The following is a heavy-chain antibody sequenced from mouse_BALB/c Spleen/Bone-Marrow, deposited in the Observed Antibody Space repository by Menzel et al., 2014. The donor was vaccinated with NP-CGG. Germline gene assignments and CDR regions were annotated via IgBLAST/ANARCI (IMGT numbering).Heavy chain of an antibody. V-gene: IGHV5-4*02. CDR3: ARDSYYYGSSYWYFDV. CDR2: ISDGGSYT. J-gene: IGHJ1*01. D-gene: IGHD1-1*01. CDR1: GFTFSDYY. Sequence: EVMLVESGGGLVKPGGSLKLSCAASGFTFSDYYMYWVRQTPEKGPEWVATISDGGSYTYYPDSVKGRFTISRDNAKNSLYLQMTSLKSEDTAMYYCARDSYYYGSSYWYFDVWGAGTTVTVSS.